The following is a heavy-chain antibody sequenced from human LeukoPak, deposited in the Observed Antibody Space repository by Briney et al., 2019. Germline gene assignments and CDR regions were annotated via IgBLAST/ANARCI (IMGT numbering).Heavy chain of an antibody. CDR2: SSTFNGNR. V-gene: IGHV1-18*03. D-gene: IGHD3-22*01. CDR1: GYTFLHYG. J-gene: IGHJ4*02. Sequence: ASVKVSCKASGYTFLHYGISWVRQAPGQGLEWMGWSSTFNGNRYYPPKLQDRVTMTTDTSTTTAYMELSSLRSEDMAVYYCARGMDDSSGYSFSIDYWGQGTLVTVSS. CDR3: ARGMDDSSGYSFSIDY.